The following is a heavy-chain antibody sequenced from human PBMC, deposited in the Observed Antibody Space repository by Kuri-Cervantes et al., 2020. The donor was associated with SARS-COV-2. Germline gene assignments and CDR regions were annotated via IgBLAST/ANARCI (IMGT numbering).Heavy chain of an antibody. CDR3: ARVRDDFWSGHLFDL. CDR2: VHSSGST. Sequence: SETLSLTCSVSRGSINSHGSITSNFWTWIRQPPGRGLEWIGDVHSSGSTNYNPSLESRVTISTDTSKNQFSLRLNSVTAADTAVYYCARVRDDFWSGHLFDLWGRGTLVTVSS. V-gene: IGHV4-61*08. D-gene: IGHD3-3*01. J-gene: IGHJ2*01. CDR1: RGSINSHGSITSNF.